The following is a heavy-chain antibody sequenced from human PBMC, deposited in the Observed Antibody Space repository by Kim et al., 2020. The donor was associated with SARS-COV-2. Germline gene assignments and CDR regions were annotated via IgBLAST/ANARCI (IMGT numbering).Heavy chain of an antibody. Sequence: YADSVRGRFSIARDQSESTVYLQMNSLRDDDTALYYCSKDAGRGGFDSDHWGQGTLVTVSS. CDR3: SKDAGRGGFDSDH. V-gene: IGHV3-33*03. J-gene: IGHJ4*02. D-gene: IGHD5-12*01.